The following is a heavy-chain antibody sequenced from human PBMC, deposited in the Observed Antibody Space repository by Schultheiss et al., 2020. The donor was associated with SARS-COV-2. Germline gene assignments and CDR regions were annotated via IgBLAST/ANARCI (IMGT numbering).Heavy chain of an antibody. D-gene: IGHD2-15*01. CDR3: ARALAYCNGGSCYSPFHYYYGLDV. J-gene: IGHJ6*02. Sequence: ASVKVSCKASGGTFSSYTISWVRQAPGQGLEWLGWINADTSDTNYAQKFQDWVTMTRDTSVSTVFMELNRLKSDDTAVYYCARALAYCNGGSCYSPFHYYYGLDVWGQGTAVTVSS. CDR1: GGTFSSYT. CDR2: INADTSDT. V-gene: IGHV1-2*04.